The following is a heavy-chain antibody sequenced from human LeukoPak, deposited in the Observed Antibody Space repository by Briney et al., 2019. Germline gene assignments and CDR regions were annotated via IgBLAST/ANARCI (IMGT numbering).Heavy chain of an antibody. CDR2: IYPGDSDT. CDR3: ARGIPWFDV. CDR1: GYRFTTYW. J-gene: IGHJ5*02. V-gene: IGHV5-51*01. D-gene: IGHD6-13*01. Sequence: GEALKISFKGSGYRFTTYWIAWGLQMPAKSLEWMWIIYPGDSDTRYSPSFQGQVTISADKSISTAYLQWSSLKASDTAIYYCARGIPWFDVWGQGTLVTVSS.